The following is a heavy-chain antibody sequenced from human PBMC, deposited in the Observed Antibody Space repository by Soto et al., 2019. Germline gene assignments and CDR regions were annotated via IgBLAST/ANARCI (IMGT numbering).Heavy chain of an antibody. D-gene: IGHD3-22*01. Sequence: PGGPMRLSCAAYGFTFSDYYMSWIRQAPGEGLEWVSYISSSGSTIYYAESVKGRFTISRDNAKNSLYLQMNSLRAEDTAVYYYARDPRGIDSSGKAFDIWSQGTMVTVSS. J-gene: IGHJ3*02. CDR3: ARDPRGIDSSGKAFDI. CDR1: GFTFSDYY. CDR2: ISSSGSTI. V-gene: IGHV3-11*01.